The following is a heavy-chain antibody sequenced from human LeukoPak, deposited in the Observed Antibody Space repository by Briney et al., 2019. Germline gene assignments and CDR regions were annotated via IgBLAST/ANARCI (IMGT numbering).Heavy chain of an antibody. J-gene: IGHJ4*02. D-gene: IGHD1-26*01. CDR3: ARYSGSYLRSFDY. CDR2: IYPGDSDT. V-gene: IGHV5-51*01. Sequence: GESLKISCKGSGYSFTSYWIGWVRRMLGKSLEWMGIIYPGDSDTRYSPSFQGQVTISADKSISTAYLQWSSLKASDTAMYYCARYSGSYLRSFDYWGQGTLVTVSS. CDR1: GYSFTSYW.